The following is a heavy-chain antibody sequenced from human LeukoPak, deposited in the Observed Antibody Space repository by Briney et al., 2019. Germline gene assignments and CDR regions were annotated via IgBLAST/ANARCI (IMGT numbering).Heavy chain of an antibody. CDR2: ISGSGGST. CDR3: ARDNGNKYYFDY. D-gene: IGHD2-8*01. V-gene: IGHV3-23*01. Sequence: GGSLRLSCAASGFTFSSYAMSWVRQAPGKGLEWVSAISGSGGSTYYADSVKGRFTISRDNAKKSLYLQMNSLRAEDTAVYCCARDNGNKYYFDYWGQGTLVTVSS. CDR1: GFTFSSYA. J-gene: IGHJ4*02.